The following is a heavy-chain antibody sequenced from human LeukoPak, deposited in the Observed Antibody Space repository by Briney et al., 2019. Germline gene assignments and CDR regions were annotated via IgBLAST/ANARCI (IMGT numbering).Heavy chain of an antibody. V-gene: IGHV3-30*18. CDR1: GFTFSSYG. D-gene: IGHD4-11*01. CDR3: AKLRGTVTTWDY. Sequence: GGSLRLSCAASGFTFSSYGMHWVRQAPGKGLEWVAVISYDGSNKYYADSVKGRFAISRDNAKNSLFLEMNGLRAGDTAVYYCAKLRGTVTTWDYWGLGTLVTVSS. J-gene: IGHJ4*02. CDR2: ISYDGSNK.